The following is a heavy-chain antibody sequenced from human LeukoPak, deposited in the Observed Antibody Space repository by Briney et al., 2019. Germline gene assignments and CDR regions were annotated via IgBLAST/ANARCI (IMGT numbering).Heavy chain of an antibody. V-gene: IGHV3-21*01. CDR2: ISSSSSYI. J-gene: IGHJ4*02. Sequence: AGGSLRLSRAASGFTFSSYSMNWVRQAPGKGLEWVSSISSSSSYIYYADSVKGRFTISRDNAKNSLYLQMNSLRAEDTAVYYCARDRAVAGGRLWGQGTLVTVSS. CDR3: ARDRAVAGGRL. D-gene: IGHD6-19*01. CDR1: GFTFSSYS.